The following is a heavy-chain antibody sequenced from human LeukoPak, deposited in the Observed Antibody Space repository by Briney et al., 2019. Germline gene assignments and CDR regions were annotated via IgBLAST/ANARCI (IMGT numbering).Heavy chain of an antibody. CDR2: IYSGGST. CDR3: ARGDDYGGAWYYFDY. D-gene: IGHD4-23*01. CDR1: GFTVSSNY. Sequence: GGSLRLSCAASGFTVSSNYMNWVRQAPGKGLEWVSVIYSGGSTYYADSVKGRFTISRDNSKNTLFLQMNGLRAEDTAEYYCARGDDYGGAWYYFDYWGQGTLVTVSS. V-gene: IGHV3-53*01. J-gene: IGHJ4*02.